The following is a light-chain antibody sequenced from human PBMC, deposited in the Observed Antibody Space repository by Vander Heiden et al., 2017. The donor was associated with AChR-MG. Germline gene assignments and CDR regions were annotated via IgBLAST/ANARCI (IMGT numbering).Light chain of an antibody. CDR1: RSNIGPHYD. J-gene: IGLJ1*01. V-gene: IGLV1-40*01. Sequence: QSVLTPPPSVSGAPGQRVTIPCSGSRSNIGPHYDVHWYQQLPGTAPKLLIYGNINRPSGVPDRFSGSKSGTSASLAITGLQAEDEADYYCQSYDSSLSGYVFGSGTSVTVL. CDR2: GNI. CDR3: QSYDSSLSGYV.